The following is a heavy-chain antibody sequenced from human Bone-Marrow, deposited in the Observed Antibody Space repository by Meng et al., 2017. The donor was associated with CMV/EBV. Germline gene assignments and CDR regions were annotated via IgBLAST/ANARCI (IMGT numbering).Heavy chain of an antibody. Sequence: ASVKVSCKASGYTFTSYGISWVRQAPGQGLEWMGWISAYNGNTNYAQKLQGRVTMTTDTSTSTAYMELRSLRSDDTAAYYCARDTYCSSTSCYVYYYGMDVWGQGTTVTVSS. CDR3: ARDTYCSSTSCYVYYYGMDV. V-gene: IGHV1-18*01. CDR1: GYTFTSYG. J-gene: IGHJ6*02. CDR2: ISAYNGNT. D-gene: IGHD2-2*01.